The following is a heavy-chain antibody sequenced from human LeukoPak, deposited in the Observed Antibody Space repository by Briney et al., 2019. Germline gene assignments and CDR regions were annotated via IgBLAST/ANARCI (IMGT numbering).Heavy chain of an antibody. V-gene: IGHV1-69*05. CDR1: GGTFRSYA. Sequence: SVKVSCKASGGTFRSYAISWVRQAPGQGLEWMGGIIPMSGTANYAQKFQGRVTITTDESTSTAYMELRSLRSDDTAVYYCARDTAAAGNAVDPWGQGTLVTVSS. J-gene: IGHJ5*02. D-gene: IGHD6-13*01. CDR3: ARDTAAAGNAVDP. CDR2: IIPMSGTA.